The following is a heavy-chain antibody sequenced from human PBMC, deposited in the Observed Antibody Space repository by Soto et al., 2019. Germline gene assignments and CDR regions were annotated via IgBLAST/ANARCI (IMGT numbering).Heavy chain of an antibody. CDR3: ARLPTAVAGIVAY. J-gene: IGHJ4*02. V-gene: IGHV4-39*01. D-gene: IGHD6-19*01. Sequence: SETLSLTCIVSGGSISSSSYYWGWIRQPPGKGLEWIGSIYYSGSTYYNPSLKSRVTISVDTSKNQFSLKLSSVTAADTAVYYCARLPTAVAGIVAYWGQGTLVTVS. CDR1: GGSISSSSYY. CDR2: IYYSGST.